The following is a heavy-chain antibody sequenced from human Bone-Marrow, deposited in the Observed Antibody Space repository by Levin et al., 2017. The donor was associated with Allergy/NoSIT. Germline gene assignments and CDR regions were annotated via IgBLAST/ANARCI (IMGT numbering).Heavy chain of an antibody. CDR1: GFTFSSYA. V-gene: IGHV3-23*01. CDR2: ISGSGGST. Sequence: SCAASGFTFSSYAMSWVRQAPGKGLEWVSAISGSGGSTYYADSVKGRFTISRDNSKNTLYLQMNSLRAEDTAVYYCAKDGTREQWLFDYWGQGTLVTVSS. CDR3: AKDGTREQWLFDY. J-gene: IGHJ4*02. D-gene: IGHD6-19*01.